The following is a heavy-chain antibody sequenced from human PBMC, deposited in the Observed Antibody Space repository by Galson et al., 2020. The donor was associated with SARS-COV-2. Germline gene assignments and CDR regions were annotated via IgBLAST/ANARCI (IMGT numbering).Heavy chain of an antibody. D-gene: IGHD2-2*02. V-gene: IGHV3-13*01. CDR3: ARGDIVVVPAAIRGRRYYYYYMDV. CDR2: IGTAGDT. CDR1: GFTFSSYD. Sequence: GESLKISCAASGFTFSSYDMHWVRHATGKGLEWVSAIGTAGDTYYPGSVKGRFTISRENAKNSLYLQMNSLRAGDTAVYYCARGDIVVVPAAIRGRRYYYYYMDVWGKGTTVTVSS. J-gene: IGHJ6*03.